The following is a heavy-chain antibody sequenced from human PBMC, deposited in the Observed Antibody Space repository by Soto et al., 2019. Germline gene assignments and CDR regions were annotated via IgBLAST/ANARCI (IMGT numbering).Heavy chain of an antibody. CDR2: IIPILGIA. V-gene: IGHV1-69*04. CDR3: AREEFASIVATLSWYFDL. CDR1: GGTFSSYT. J-gene: IGHJ2*01. D-gene: IGHD5-12*01. Sequence: ASVKVSCKASGGTFSSYTISWVRQAPGQGLEWMGRIIPILGIANYAQKFQGRVTITADKSTSTAYMELSSLRSEDTAVYYCAREEFASIVATLSWYFDLWGRGTLVTVSS.